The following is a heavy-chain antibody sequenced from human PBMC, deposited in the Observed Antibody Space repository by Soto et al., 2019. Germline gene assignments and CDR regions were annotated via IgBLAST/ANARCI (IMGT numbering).Heavy chain of an antibody. CDR3: ARDQVDIVATTTGGFDP. J-gene: IGHJ5*02. D-gene: IGHD5-12*01. Sequence: QVQLVQSGAEVKKPGSSVKVSCKASEGTFSSYAISWVRQAPGQGLEWMGGIIPIFGTANYAQKFQGRVTITANEATSRDYMELGSLRAEDTAVYYCARDQVDIVATTTGGFDPWGQGTLVTVSS. V-gene: IGHV1-69*12. CDR2: IIPIFGTA. CDR1: EGTFSSYA.